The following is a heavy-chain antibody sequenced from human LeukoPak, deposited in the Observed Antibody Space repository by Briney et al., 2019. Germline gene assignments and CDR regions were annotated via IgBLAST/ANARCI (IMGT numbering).Heavy chain of an antibody. V-gene: IGHV4-39*01. CDR2: ISYSGST. CDR3: ARLFYDFWSGHYYYYMDV. Sequence: SETLSLTCTVSGGSISSSTYYWGWIRQPPGKGLEWIGSISYSGSTYYNPSFKSRVTISVDTSKNQFSLKLSSVTAADTAVYYCARLFYDFWSGHYYYYMDVWGKGTTVTVSS. CDR1: GGSISSSTYY. D-gene: IGHD3-3*01. J-gene: IGHJ6*03.